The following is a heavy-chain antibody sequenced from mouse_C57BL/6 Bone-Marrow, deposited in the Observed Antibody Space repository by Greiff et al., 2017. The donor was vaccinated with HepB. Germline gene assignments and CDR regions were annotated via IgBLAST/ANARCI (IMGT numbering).Heavy chain of an antibody. CDR1: GYTFTGYW. V-gene: IGHV1-9*01. CDR3: ARKGYYYGSRGAYYYAMDY. D-gene: IGHD1-1*01. Sequence: QVQLQQSGAELMKPGASVKLSCKATGYTFTGYWIEWVKQRPGHGLEWIGEILPGSGSTNYNEKFKGKATFTADTSSNTAYMQLSSLTTEDSAIYYWARKGYYYGSRGAYYYAMDYWGQGTSVTVSS. CDR2: ILPGSGST. J-gene: IGHJ4*01.